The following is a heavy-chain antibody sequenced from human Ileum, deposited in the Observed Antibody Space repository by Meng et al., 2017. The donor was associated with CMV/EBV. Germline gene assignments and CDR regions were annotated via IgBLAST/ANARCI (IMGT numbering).Heavy chain of an antibody. J-gene: IGHJ6*02. Sequence: GGSLRLSCAASGFTVSSNYMSWVRQAPGKGLEWVSVIYSGGSTYYADSVKGRFTISRDNSKNMFYLQMNSLRGEDTAIYYCTKNVKGGYCTSTSCFLPGMDVWGQGTTVTVSS. CDR2: IYSGGST. CDR1: GFTVSSNY. V-gene: IGHV3-53*01. D-gene: IGHD2-2*01. CDR3: TKNVKGGYCTSTSCFLPGMDV.